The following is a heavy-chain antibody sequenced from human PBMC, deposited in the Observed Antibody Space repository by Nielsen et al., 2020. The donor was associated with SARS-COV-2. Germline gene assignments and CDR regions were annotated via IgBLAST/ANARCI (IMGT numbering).Heavy chain of an antibody. CDR2: FGSTI. Sequence: GESLKISCAASGFIVSSKYMNWVRQAPGKGLEWVSTFGSTIEYADSVKGRFTISRDDSKNTLYLQLNSLRVEDTAVYYCAVDWDRYQYYYMDVWGKGTTVTVSS. CDR3: AVDWDRYQYYYMDV. D-gene: IGHD1-14*01. CDR1: GFIVSSKY. J-gene: IGHJ6*03. V-gene: IGHV3-53*01.